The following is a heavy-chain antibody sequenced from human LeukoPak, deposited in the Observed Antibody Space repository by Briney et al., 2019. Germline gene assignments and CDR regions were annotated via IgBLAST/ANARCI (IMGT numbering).Heavy chain of an antibody. CDR2: ISGSGGST. D-gene: IGHD3-22*01. CDR1: GFTFSSYA. CDR3: AKDRDYYDSRNNFDY. V-gene: IGHV3-23*01. J-gene: IGHJ4*02. Sequence: GGSLRLSCAVSGFTFSSYAMSWVRQAPGKGLEWVSAISGSGGSTYYADSVKGRFTISRDNSKNTLYLQMNSLRAEDTAVYYCAKDRDYYDSRNNFDYWGQGTLVTVSS.